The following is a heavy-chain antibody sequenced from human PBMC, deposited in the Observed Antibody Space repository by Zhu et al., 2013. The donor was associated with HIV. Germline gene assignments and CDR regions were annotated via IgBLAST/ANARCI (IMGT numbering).Heavy chain of an antibody. CDR2: ISAYNGNT. CDR3: ARVVAGNYYDSSGYYAHFDY. V-gene: IGHV1-18*01. J-gene: IGHJ4*02. D-gene: IGHD3-22*01. Sequence: QVQLVQSGAEVKKPGASVKVSCKASGYTFTSYGISWVRQAPGQGLEWMGWISAYNGNTNYAQKLQGRVTMTTDTSTSTAYMELRSLRSDDTAVYYCARVVAGNYYDSSGYYAHFDYWGQGTLVTVSS. CDR1: GYTFTSYG.